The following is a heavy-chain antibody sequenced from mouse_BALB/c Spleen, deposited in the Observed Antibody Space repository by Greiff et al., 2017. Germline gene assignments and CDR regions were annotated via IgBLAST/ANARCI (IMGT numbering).Heavy chain of an antibody. CDR3: ARYPYYYGSRYYFDY. D-gene: IGHD1-1*01. CDR2: IYPYNGGT. Sequence: VQLQQSGPELVKPGASVKISCKASGYTFTDYNMHWVKQSHGKSLEWIGYIYPYNGGTGYNQKFKSKATLTVDNSSSTAYMELRSLTSEDSAVYYCARYPYYYGSRYYFDYWGQGTTLTVSS. CDR1: GYTFTDYN. J-gene: IGHJ2*01. V-gene: IGHV1S29*02.